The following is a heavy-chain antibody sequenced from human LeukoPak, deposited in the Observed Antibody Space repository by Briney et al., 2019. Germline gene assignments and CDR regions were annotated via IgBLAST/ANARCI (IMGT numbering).Heavy chain of an antibody. D-gene: IGHD4-17*01. V-gene: IGHV4-61*02. J-gene: IGHJ4*02. CDR3: ATRDDYAEAPFDY. CDR1: GDSISSGSYC. CDR2: IYTNGNT. Sequence: SETLSLTCSVSGDSISSGSYCWSWIRQPAGKGLEWIGRIYTNGNTKYNPSLKSRVTMSVDTSKNQFSLKLSSVTAADTAVYYCATRDDYAEAPFDYWGQGTPVTVSS.